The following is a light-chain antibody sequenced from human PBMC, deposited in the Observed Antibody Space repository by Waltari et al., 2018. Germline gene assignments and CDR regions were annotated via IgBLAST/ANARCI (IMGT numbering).Light chain of an antibody. Sequence: DIHMTQSPSTLSAFVGDRVTITCRASQGISRWLAWHQQKPGKAPKLLIYRASTLESGVPSRFSGSGSGTEFTLTISSLQPDDCATYYCQQYEDYSTFGQGTKVEIK. V-gene: IGKV1-5*03. CDR3: QQYEDYST. CDR2: RAS. J-gene: IGKJ2*01. CDR1: QGISRW.